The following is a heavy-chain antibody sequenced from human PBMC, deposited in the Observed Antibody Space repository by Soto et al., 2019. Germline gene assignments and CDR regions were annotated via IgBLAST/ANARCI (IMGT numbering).Heavy chain of an antibody. V-gene: IGHV3-74*01. Sequence: EVQLVESGGGLVQPGRSLRLSCAASGFTFGSHWMHWVRQAPGKGLVYVSRISSGGTTTNYAESVKGRFTISRDNARNTLYLQMNSLRVEDTAVYYCARFGTSYDTSGFLYWGQGTPVTVSS. CDR3: ARFGTSYDTSGFLY. D-gene: IGHD3-22*01. CDR1: GFTFGSHW. CDR2: ISSGGTTT. J-gene: IGHJ4*02.